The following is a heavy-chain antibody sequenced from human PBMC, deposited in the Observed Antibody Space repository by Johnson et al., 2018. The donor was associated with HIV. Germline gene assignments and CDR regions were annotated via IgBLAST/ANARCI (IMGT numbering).Heavy chain of an antibody. D-gene: IGHD3-16*01. Sequence: QVQLVESGGGVVQPGGSLRLSCAASGFTFSTYGMHWVRQAPGKELEWVAFIRYDGSNKYYTDSVKGQFTISRDNSKNTLYLQMNSLRAEDTAVYYCAKDKGVWGFDAFDIWGQGTMVTVSS. CDR3: AKDKGVWGFDAFDI. J-gene: IGHJ3*02. CDR1: GFTFSTYG. CDR2: IRYDGSNK. V-gene: IGHV3-30*02.